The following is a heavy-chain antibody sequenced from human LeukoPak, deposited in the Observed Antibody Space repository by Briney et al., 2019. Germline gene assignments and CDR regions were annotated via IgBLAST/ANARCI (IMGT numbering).Heavy chain of an antibody. V-gene: IGHV4-34*01. CDR2: INHSGST. CDR3: ARGGPGGESKFDY. Sequence: PSETLSLTCADYGGSFSGYYWSWIRQPPGKGLEWIGEINHSGSTNYNPSLKSRVTISVDTSKNQFSLKLSSVTAADTAVYYCARGGPGGESKFDYWGQGTLVTVSS. CDR1: GGSFSGYY. D-gene: IGHD3-10*01. J-gene: IGHJ4*02.